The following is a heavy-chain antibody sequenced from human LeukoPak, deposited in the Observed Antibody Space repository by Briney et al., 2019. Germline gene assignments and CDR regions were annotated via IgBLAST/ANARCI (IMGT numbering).Heavy chain of an antibody. CDR3: ARGKVGAREYNWFDP. V-gene: IGHV1-69*06. Sequence: SVKVSCKASGGTFSSYAISWVRQAPGQGLEWMGGIIPIFGTANYAQKFQGRVTITADKSTSTAYMELSSLRSEDTAVYYCARGKVGAREYNWFDPWGQGTLVTVSS. D-gene: IGHD1-26*01. CDR1: GGTFSSYA. CDR2: IIPIFGTA. J-gene: IGHJ5*02.